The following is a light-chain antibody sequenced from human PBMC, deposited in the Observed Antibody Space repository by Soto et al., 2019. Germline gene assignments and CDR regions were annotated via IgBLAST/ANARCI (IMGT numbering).Light chain of an antibody. Sequence: DIQMTQSPSSLSASVGDRVTITCRTSQPISDYLDWFQQKPGKVPSLLIYTASNLQTGVPSRFSGSGSGTHFTLTISSLQPEDFATYYCQQSYNTPRTFGQGTKVDIK. CDR2: TAS. CDR3: QQSYNTPRT. J-gene: IGKJ1*01. V-gene: IGKV1-39*01. CDR1: QPISDY.